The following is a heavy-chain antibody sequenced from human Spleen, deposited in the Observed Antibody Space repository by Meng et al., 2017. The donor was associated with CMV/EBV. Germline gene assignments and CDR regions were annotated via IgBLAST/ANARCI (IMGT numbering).Heavy chain of an antibody. CDR2: INWNGGST. CDR3: ATCSTTSCYTAYFDF. CDR1: GFSFDYYG. D-gene: IGHD2-2*02. Sequence: SGFSFDYYGLSWVRQAPGQGLEWVSAINWNGGSTGYAYSVRGRFTISRDNAKNSLYLQMNSLRAEDTAFYYCATCSTTSCYTAYFDFWGQGTLVTVSS. V-gene: IGHV3-20*03. J-gene: IGHJ4*02.